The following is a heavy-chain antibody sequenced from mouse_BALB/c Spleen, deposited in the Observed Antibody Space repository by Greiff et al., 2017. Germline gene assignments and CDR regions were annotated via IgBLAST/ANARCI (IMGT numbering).Heavy chain of an antibody. Sequence: EVHLVESGGGLVQPGGSLKLSCAASGFTFSSYGMSWVRQTPDKRLELVATINSNGGSTYYPDSVKGRFTISRDNAKNTLYLQMSSLKSEDTAMYYCAREGYDYTWFAYWGQGTLVTVSA. J-gene: IGHJ3*01. D-gene: IGHD2-4*01. CDR3: AREGYDYTWFAY. CDR2: INSNGGST. V-gene: IGHV5-6-3*01. CDR1: GFTFSSYG.